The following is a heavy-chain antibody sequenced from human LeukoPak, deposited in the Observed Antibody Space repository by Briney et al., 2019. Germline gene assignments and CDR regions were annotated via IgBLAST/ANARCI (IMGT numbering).Heavy chain of an antibody. CDR3: ARVPLRFLEPFDY. J-gene: IGHJ4*02. V-gene: IGHV4-59*01. CDR2: INYSGSI. D-gene: IGHD3-3*01. CDR1: GGSISSYY. Sequence: SETLSLTCTVSGGSISSYYWTWIRQPPGKGLEWIGYINYSGSINYNPSLKSRVTISVDTSKNQFSLKLNSVTAADTAVYFCARVPLRFLEPFDYWGQGTLVTVSS.